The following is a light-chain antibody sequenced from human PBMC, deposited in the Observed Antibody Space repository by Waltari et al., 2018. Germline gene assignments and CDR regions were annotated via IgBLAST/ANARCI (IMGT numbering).Light chain of an antibody. CDR2: AAS. J-gene: IGKJ2*01. Sequence: DIQMTQSPSSLSASVGDRVTITCRASQSISSHLNWYQQKPGKAPKLLIYAASSLQSGVPSRFSGSGSGTDFTLTISSLQPEDFATYYCQQSYSTPGYTFGQGTKLEIK. CDR1: QSISSH. V-gene: IGKV1-39*01. CDR3: QQSYSTPGYT.